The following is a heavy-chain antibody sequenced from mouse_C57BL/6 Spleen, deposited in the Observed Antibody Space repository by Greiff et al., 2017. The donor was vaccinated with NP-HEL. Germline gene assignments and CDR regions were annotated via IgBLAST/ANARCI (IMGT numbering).Heavy chain of an antibody. CDR2: ISYDGST. J-gene: IGHJ1*03. CDR3: ERAGYYGSRRDWYFDV. D-gene: IGHD1-1*01. Sequence: VQLKESGPGLVKPSQSLSLTCSVTGYSITSGYYCNWIRQFPGNKLEWMGYISYDGSTNYNHSLKNRISITRDTSKNQFFLKLNSVTTEDTATYYGERAGYYGSRRDWYFDVWGTGTTVTVSS. V-gene: IGHV3-6*01. CDR1: GYSITSGYY.